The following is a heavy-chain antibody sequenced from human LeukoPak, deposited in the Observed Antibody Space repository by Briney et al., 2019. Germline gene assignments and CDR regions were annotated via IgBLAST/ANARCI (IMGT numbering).Heavy chain of an antibody. Sequence: SETLSLSCTVSGGSISSYYWNWIRQPAGKGLEWIGRIHTSGSTNYNPSLKSRVTMSVDTSKNQFSLKLSSVTAADTAVYYCARDRYCSSTSCSTDAFDIWGQGTMVTVSS. J-gene: IGHJ3*02. V-gene: IGHV4-4*07. CDR3: ARDRYCSSTSCSTDAFDI. CDR1: GGSISSYY. CDR2: IHTSGST. D-gene: IGHD2-2*01.